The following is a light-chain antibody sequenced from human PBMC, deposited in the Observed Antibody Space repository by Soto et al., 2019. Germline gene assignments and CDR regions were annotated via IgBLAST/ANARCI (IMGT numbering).Light chain of an antibody. CDR3: AAWDDSLNGHV. J-gene: IGLJ1*01. CDR2: SSN. V-gene: IGLV1-44*01. Sequence: QSVLTQPHSASRTPGQRVTISCSGSSSNIGANSVQWFQQLPGTAPKVLIYSSNHRPSGVPERFSGSKSGTSASLAISELQSDDEADYYCAAWDDSLNGHVFGTGTKVTVL. CDR1: SSNIGANS.